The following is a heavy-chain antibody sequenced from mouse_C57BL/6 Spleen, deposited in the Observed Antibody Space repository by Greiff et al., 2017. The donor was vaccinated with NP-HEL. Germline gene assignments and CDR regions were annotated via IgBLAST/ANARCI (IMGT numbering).Heavy chain of an antibody. J-gene: IGHJ2*01. CDR2: INPNNGGT. V-gene: IGHV1-26*01. CDR3: ARSFPLPDYFDY. CDR1: GYTFTDYY. Sequence: EVQLQQSGPELVKPGASVKISCKASGYTFTDYYMNWVKQSHGKSLEWIGDINPNNGGTSYNQKFKGKATLTVDKSSSTAYMELRSLTSEDSAVYYCARSFPLPDYFDYWGQSTTLTVSS.